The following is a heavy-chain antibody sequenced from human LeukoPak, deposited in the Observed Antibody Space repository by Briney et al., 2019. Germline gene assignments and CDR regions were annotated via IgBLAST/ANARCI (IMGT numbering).Heavy chain of an antibody. CDR1: GGTFSNYA. CDR2: IVPIFGTA. Sequence: SVKVSCKASGGTFSNYAFSWVRQAPGQGLEWMGRIVPIFGTANYAQKFQGRVTITTDESTSTAYMELSSLRAEDTAVYYCASSRDGYNSVFDYWGQGTLVTVSS. V-gene: IGHV1-69*05. D-gene: IGHD5-24*01. J-gene: IGHJ4*02. CDR3: ASSRDGYNSVFDY.